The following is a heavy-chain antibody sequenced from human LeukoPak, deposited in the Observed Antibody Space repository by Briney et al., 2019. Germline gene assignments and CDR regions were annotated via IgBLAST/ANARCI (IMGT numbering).Heavy chain of an antibody. V-gene: IGHV4-4*02. CDR3: ARTRGYSYAYFDY. Sequence: PSETLSLTCAVSGGSISSSNWWSWVRQPPGKGLEWIGEIYHSGSTNYNPSLKSRVTISVDKSKNQFSLKLSSVTAADTAMYYCARTRGYSYAYFDYWGQGTLVTVSS. J-gene: IGHJ4*02. CDR1: GGSISSSNW. D-gene: IGHD5-18*01. CDR2: IYHSGST.